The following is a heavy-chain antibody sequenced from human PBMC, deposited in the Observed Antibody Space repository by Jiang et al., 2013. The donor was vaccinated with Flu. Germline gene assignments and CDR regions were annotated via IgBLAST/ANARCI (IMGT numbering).Heavy chain of an antibody. CDR2: IYYSGRT. Sequence: WSWIRQPPGKGLEWIGYIYYSGRTNYNPSLKSRVTISVDTSKNQFSLKLSSVTAADTAVYYCAREKGYFDSSGYYDYWGQGTLVTVSS. J-gene: IGHJ4*02. V-gene: IGHV4-59*13. D-gene: IGHD3-22*01. CDR3: AREKGYFDSSGYYDY.